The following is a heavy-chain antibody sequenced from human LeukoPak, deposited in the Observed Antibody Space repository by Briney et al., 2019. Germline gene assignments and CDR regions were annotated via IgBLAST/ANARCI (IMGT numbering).Heavy chain of an antibody. J-gene: IGHJ5*02. CDR1: GYTFTDYH. V-gene: IGHV1-2*02. Sequence: ASVTVSCKASGYTFTDYHLHWLRQVPGQGLEWMGWILPDSGATNYPQTFVGRVTMTKDTSISTAYMELSTLRSDDTAVYYYARGGGDNWGWDYFDPWGQGTLVTVSS. D-gene: IGHD2-21*01. CDR3: ARGGGDNWGWDYFDP. CDR2: ILPDSGAT.